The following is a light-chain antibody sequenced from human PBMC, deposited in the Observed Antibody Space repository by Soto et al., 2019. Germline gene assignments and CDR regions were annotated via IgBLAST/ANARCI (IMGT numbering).Light chain of an antibody. CDR2: GAS. V-gene: IGKV3-20*01. Sequence: RASQSVSSYLAWYQQKPGQAPRLVIFGASGRATGIPDRFCCSGSRTDFSLVSSRREPEEPALQYSRQYGSSILTLGGGTKVDIK. J-gene: IGKJ4*02. CDR1: QSVSSY. CDR3: RQYGSSILT.